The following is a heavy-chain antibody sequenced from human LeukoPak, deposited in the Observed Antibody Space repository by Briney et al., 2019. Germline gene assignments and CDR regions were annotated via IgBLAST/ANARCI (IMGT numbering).Heavy chain of an antibody. D-gene: IGHD6-6*01. CDR3: AREYSSSSGDNWFDP. V-gene: IGHV1-69*13. J-gene: IGHJ5*02. Sequence: SVKVSCKASGGTFSSYAISWVRQAPGQGLEWMGGIIPIFGTANYAQKFQGRVTITADESTSTAYMELSSLRSEDTAVYYCAREYSSSSGDNWFDPWGQGTLVTVSS. CDR2: IIPIFGTA. CDR1: GGTFSSYA.